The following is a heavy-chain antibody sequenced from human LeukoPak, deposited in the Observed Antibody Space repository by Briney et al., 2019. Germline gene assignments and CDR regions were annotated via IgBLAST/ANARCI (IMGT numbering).Heavy chain of an antibody. J-gene: IGHJ6*03. CDR3: AREGVGAVAVRYYYYMDV. V-gene: IGHV1-2*02. CDR1: GYTFTGYY. D-gene: IGHD6-19*01. Sequence: ASVKVSCKASGYTFTGYYMHWVRQAPGQGLEWMGWINPNSGGTNFAQNFQGRVTMTRDTSISTAYMELSRLRSDDTAVYYCAREGVGAVAVRYYYYMDVWGKGTTVTVSS. CDR2: INPNSGGT.